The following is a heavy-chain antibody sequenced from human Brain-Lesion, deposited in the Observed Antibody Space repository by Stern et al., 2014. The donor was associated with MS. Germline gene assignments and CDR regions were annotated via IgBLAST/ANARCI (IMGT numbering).Heavy chain of an antibody. J-gene: IGHJ4*02. V-gene: IGHV1-24*01. CDR3: ATLSPGAGGNYYRHFDY. CDR1: GYTLTELS. Sequence: QLVQSGAEVKKPGASVKVSCKVSGYTLTELSMHWVRQAPRTGLEWMGGFDPEDGETTYAKKFPRRVTMTEDTSTDTTYTVLGSLRSEDAAVYYCATLSPGAGGNYYRHFDYWGQGTLVTVSS. D-gene: IGHD1-26*01. CDR2: FDPEDGET.